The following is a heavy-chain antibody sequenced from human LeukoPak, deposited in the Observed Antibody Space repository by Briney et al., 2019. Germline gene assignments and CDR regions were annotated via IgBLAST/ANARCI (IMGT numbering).Heavy chain of an antibody. D-gene: IGHD3-22*01. J-gene: IGHJ4*02. V-gene: IGHV4-39*01. CDR2: IYYTGST. CDR3: ARASNYFDVLY. CDR1: GASISSSSYY. Sequence: KASETLSLTCTVSGASISSSSYYWGWIRQSPGKGLEWIGTIYYTGSTYYNPSLKTRVTISIDTTKNQFSLRLSSVTAADTAVYFCARASNYFDVLYWGQGTLVTVSS.